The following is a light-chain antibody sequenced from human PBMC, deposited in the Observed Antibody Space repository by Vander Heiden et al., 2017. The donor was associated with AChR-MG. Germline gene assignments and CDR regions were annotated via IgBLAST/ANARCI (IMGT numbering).Light chain of an antibody. Sequence: QAVLTQPSSLSASPGASASLTCTLRSGINVGTYRIYWYQQKPGSPPQYLLRYKSDSDKQQGSGVPSRFSGSKDASANAGILLISGLQSEDEGDYYCMIWHSTAYVFGTGTKVTVL. V-gene: IGLV5-45*02. J-gene: IGLJ1*01. CDR2: YKSDSDK. CDR3: MIWHSTAYV. CDR1: SGINVGTYR.